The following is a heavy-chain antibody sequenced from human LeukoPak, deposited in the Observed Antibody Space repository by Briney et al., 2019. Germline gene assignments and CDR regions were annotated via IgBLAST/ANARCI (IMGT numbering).Heavy chain of an antibody. J-gene: IGHJ6*03. Sequence: GASVKVSCKASGYTFTSYDIHWVRQATGQGLEWMGWMNPNSGNTGYAQKFQGRVTMTRNTSISTAYMELSSLRSEDTAVYYCARGGYGDYGRYYYYYYMDVWGKGTTVTISS. CDR2: MNPNSGNT. D-gene: IGHD4-17*01. CDR3: ARGGYGDYGRYYYYYYMDV. CDR1: GYTFTSYD. V-gene: IGHV1-8*01.